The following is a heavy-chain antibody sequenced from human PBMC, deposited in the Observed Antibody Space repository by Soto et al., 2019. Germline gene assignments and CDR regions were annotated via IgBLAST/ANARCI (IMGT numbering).Heavy chain of an antibody. CDR3: ASSRRYYYDSSGYYYFDF. J-gene: IGHJ4*02. CDR1: GGSISSYY. D-gene: IGHD3-22*01. V-gene: IGHV4-59*01. CDR2: IYYSGST. Sequence: SETLSLTCTVSGGSISSYYWSWIRQPPGKGLEWIGDIYYSGSTSYNTSLKSRVTISVDTAKNQFFLQLSSVAAAAAAVYYCASSRRYYYDSSGYYYFDFWGQGTLVTVSS.